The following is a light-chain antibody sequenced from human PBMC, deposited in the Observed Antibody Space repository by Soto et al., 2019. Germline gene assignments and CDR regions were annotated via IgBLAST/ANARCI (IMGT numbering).Light chain of an antibody. CDR2: EVS. CDR3: SSYAGSLYV. CDR1: SSDVGDYNY. J-gene: IGLJ1*01. V-gene: IGLV2-8*01. Sequence: QSALTQPPSASGSPGQSVTISCTGTSSDVGDYNYVSWYQQHPGKAPKLMIYEVSKRPSGVPDRFSGSKSGNTAPLTVSGLQAEDEADYYCSSYAGSLYVFGTGTKLTVL.